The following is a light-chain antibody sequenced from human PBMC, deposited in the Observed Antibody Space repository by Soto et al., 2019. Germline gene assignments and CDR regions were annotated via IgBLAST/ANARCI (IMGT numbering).Light chain of an antibody. CDR1: QSVSSSY. J-gene: IGKJ2*01. CDR3: QQYGSSFMYT. Sequence: EIVLTQSPGTLSLSPGERATRSCRASQSVSSSYLAWYQQKPGQAPRLLIYGASSRATGIPDRFSGSGSGTDFTLAISRLEPEDFAVYYCQQYGSSFMYTFGQGTKVDIK. CDR2: GAS. V-gene: IGKV3-20*01.